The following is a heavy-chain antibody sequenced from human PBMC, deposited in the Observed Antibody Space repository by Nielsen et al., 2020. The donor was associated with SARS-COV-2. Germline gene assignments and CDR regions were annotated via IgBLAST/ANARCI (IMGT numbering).Heavy chain of an antibody. CDR2: ISYDGSNK. CDR3: AKGSLYSYDSSGYPMN. Sequence: GGSLRLSFAASGFTFSSNGMHWVRQAPGKGLEWVAVISYDGSNKYYADSVKGRFTISRDNSKNTLYLQMNSLRAEDTAVYYCAKGSLYSYDSSGYPMNWGQGTLVTVSS. J-gene: IGHJ4*02. D-gene: IGHD3-22*01. CDR1: GFTFSSNG. V-gene: IGHV3-30*18.